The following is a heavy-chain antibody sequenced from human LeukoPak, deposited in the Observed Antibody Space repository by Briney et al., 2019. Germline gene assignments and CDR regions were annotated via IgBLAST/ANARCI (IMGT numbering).Heavy chain of an antibody. Sequence: ASVKVSCKASGYTFSTFGISWVRQAPGQGLEWMGWISANSGNTNYTQNLQGRVTLTTDTSPNTAYMELRSLRSDDTAVFYCARDRGDTSGYFFRYWGQGTLVTVSS. CDR1: GYTFSTFG. V-gene: IGHV1-18*01. CDR3: ARDRGDTSGYFFRY. CDR2: ISANSGNT. J-gene: IGHJ4*02. D-gene: IGHD3-22*01.